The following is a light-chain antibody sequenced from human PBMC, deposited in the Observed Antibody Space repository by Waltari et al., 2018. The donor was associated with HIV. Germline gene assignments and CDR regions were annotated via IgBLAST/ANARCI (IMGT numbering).Light chain of an antibody. CDR1: SSDVGSYNR. Sequence: QSALTQPASVSGSPGQSVTISCTGTSSDVGSYNRVSWYQQPPGTAPKLMIYEVNNRPSGVPDRFSGSKSGNTASLTISGLQAEDEADYYCSSYTSSTVVFGGGTKLTVL. CDR3: SSYTSSTVV. CDR2: EVN. J-gene: IGLJ2*01. V-gene: IGLV2-18*02.